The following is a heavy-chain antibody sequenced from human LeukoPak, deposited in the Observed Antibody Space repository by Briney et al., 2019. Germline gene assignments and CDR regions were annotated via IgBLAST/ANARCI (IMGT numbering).Heavy chain of an antibody. CDR2: ISGSGGST. CDR1: GFTFSSYG. V-gene: IGHV3-23*01. D-gene: IGHD3-10*01. J-gene: IGHJ4*02. CDR3: AKDYYGSGYFDY. Sequence: GGSLRLSCAASGFTFSSYGMSWVRQAPGKGLEWVSAISGSGGSTYYADSVKGRFTISRDNSKNTLYLQMNSLSAEDTAVYYCAKDYYGSGYFDYWGQGTLVTVSS.